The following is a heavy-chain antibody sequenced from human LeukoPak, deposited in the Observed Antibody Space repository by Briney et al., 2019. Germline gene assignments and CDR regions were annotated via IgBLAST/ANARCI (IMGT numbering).Heavy chain of an antibody. D-gene: IGHD1-26*01. CDR1: SGSISSGDYY. CDR3: ARDGSGSYNWFDP. J-gene: IGHJ5*02. CDR2: IYYSGST. Sequence: SETLSLTCTVSSGSISSGDYYWSWIRQPPGKGLEWIGYIYYSGSTYYNPSLKSRVTISVDTSKNQFSLKLSSVTAADTAVYYCARDGSGSYNWFDPWGQGTLVTVSS. V-gene: IGHV4-30-4*01.